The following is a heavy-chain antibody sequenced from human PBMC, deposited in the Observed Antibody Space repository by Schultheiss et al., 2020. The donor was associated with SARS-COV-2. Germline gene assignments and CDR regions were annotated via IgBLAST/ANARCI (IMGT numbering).Heavy chain of an antibody. Sequence: SETLSLTCAVSGGSISSGGYSWSWIRQPPGKGLEWIGYIYYGGSTFYNPSLESRLTISVDTSKNQFSLTLNSVTAADTATYYCARHWGAMVRGVLQDWFDPWGQGTLVTVSS. D-gene: IGHD3-10*01. V-gene: IGHV4-30-2*05. J-gene: IGHJ5*02. CDR3: ARHWGAMVRGVLQDWFDP. CDR1: GGSISSGGYS. CDR2: IYYGGST.